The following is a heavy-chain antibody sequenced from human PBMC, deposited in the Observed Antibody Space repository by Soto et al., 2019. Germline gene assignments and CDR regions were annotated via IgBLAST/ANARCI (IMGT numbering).Heavy chain of an antibody. V-gene: IGHV3-30-3*01. J-gene: IGHJ4*02. Sequence: QVQLVESGGGVVQPGRSLRLSCAASGFTFSTYAIHWVRQAPGKGLEWVAVISHDGSRKYYVDSVKGRFTISRDNPKNXLYLQMNSLRAEDTAVYYCARDQAGQWLASYYFDYWGLGTLVTVSS. CDR2: ISHDGSRK. CDR1: GFTFSTYA. CDR3: ARDQAGQWLASYYFDY. D-gene: IGHD6-19*01.